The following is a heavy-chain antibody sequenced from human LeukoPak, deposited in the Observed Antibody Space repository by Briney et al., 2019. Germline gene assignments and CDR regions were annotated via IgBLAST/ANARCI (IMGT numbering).Heavy chain of an antibody. CDR1: GFSFSDAW. CDR3: TTVSLTYSSGWFSFDY. V-gene: IGHV3-15*04. CDR2: IESKTDGGTT. D-gene: IGHD6-19*01. Sequence: GGSLRLSCTASGFSFSDAWMSWVRQIPGKGLEWVGRIESKTDGGTTDYAAPVKGRFTISRDDSKNTLYLQMNSLKTEDTAVYHCTTVSLTYSSGWFSFDYWGQGTLVTVSS. J-gene: IGHJ4*02.